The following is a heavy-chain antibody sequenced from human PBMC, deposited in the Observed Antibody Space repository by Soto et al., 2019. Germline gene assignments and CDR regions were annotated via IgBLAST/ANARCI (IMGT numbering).Heavy chain of an antibody. CDR2: INHSGST. CDR3: ARALSGSYYHFDY. D-gene: IGHD1-26*01. V-gene: IGHV4-34*01. CDR1: GGSFSGYY. J-gene: IGHJ4*02. Sequence: SETLSLTCAVYGGSFSGYYWSWTRQPPGKGLEWIGEINHSGSTNYNPSLKSRVTISVDTSKNQFSLKLSSVTAADTAVYYCARALSGSYYHFDYWGQGTLVTVSS.